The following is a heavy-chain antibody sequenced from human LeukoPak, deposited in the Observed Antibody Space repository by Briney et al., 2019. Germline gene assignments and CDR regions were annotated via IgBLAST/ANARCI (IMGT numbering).Heavy chain of an antibody. D-gene: IGHD1-26*01. V-gene: IGHV3-23*01. CDR3: AKSRGESRGASNY. J-gene: IGHJ4*02. CDR2: ISGSGDTT. CDR1: GFTFSSYA. Sequence: GGSLRLSCAASGFTFSSYAMNWVRQAPGKGVEWVSFISGSGDTTYYADSVKGRFTISRDSSKNTLYLQMNSLRAEDTAVYYCAKSRGESRGASNYWGQGTLVTVSS.